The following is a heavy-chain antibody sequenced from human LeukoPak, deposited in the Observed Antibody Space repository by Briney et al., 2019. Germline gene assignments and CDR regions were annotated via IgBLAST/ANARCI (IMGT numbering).Heavy chain of an antibody. CDR3: ARCDYGGDYFD. CDR2: VSSCSTYT. V-gene: IGHV3-11*03. D-gene: IGHD4-23*01. J-gene: IGHJ4*01. CDR1: GFTFSDHY. Sequence: GGSLILSCELSGFTFSDHYLSWLRQAPGKRLESVSLVSSCSTYTSYAHSVEGRFTIPRHNAKNPLYLQINSLRDEDTGVYYCARCDYGGDYFD.